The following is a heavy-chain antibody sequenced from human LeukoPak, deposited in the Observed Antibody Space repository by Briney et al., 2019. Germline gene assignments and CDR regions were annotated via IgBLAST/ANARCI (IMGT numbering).Heavy chain of an antibody. D-gene: IGHD2-15*01. J-gene: IGHJ4*02. Sequence: ASVKVSFKSSVYTFTDYYMHWVRQAPGQGLEWMGWINPNSGGTNYAQKFQGRVTMTRDTSISTAYMELSRLRSDDTAVYYCARESDCSGGSCYSDYWGQGTLVTVSS. CDR1: VYTFTDYY. CDR2: INPNSGGT. V-gene: IGHV1-2*02. CDR3: ARESDCSGGSCYSDY.